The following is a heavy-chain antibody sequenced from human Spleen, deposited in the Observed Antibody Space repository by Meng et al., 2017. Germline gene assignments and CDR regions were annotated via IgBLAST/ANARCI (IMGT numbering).Heavy chain of an antibody. CDR2: IRSKAYGGTT. CDR3: ARLASSVWYSGPFGY. V-gene: IGHV3-49*03. CDR1: GFTFGDYA. Sequence: GASLKISCTASGFTFGDYAMSWFRQAPGKGLEWVGFIRSKAYGGTTEYAAAVKGRFTISRDDSKSIAYLQMTSLKTEDTAVYYCARLASSVWYSGPFGYWGQGNQV. D-gene: IGHD6-19*01. J-gene: IGHJ4*01.